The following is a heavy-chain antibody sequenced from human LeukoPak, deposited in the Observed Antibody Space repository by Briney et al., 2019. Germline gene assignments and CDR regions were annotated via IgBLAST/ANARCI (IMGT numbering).Heavy chain of an antibody. CDR1: GGSFSGYY. Sequence: PSETLSLTCAVYGGSFSGYYWSWIRQPPGKGLEWIGEINHSGSTNYNPSLKSRVTISVDTSKNQFSLKLSSVTAAETAVYYCARLQSGSSPLNYIDYWGQGTLVTVSS. J-gene: IGHJ4*02. V-gene: IGHV4-34*01. D-gene: IGHD3-10*01. CDR3: ARLQSGSSPLNYIDY. CDR2: INHSGST.